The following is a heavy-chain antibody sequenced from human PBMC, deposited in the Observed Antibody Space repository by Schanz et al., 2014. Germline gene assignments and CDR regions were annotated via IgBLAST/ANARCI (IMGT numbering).Heavy chain of an antibody. V-gene: IGHV4-61*02. D-gene: IGHD1-1*01. J-gene: IGHJ2*01. Sequence: QVQLQESGPGLVKPSQTLSLTCTVSGGSIRSGTYYWSWIRQPAGKALEWVGRVFPNGITNYNPSLKSRVTISLDPSKNQCSLPLPSRTAADTAVYYCARDTTWRLDLWGRGTLVTVSS. CDR3: ARDTTWRLDL. CDR1: GGSIRSGTYY. CDR2: VFPNGIT.